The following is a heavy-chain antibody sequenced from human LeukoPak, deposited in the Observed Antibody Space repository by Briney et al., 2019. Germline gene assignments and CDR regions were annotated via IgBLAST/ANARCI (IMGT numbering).Heavy chain of an antibody. CDR3: ARDRGIVVVSGLSDAFDI. Sequence: GGSLRLSCAASGFTFSRYAMHWVRQAPGKGLEWVTVISYDGTNKYYADSVKGRFTISRDNSKNTIYLQMNSLRAEDTAVYYCARDRGIVVVSGLSDAFDIWGQGTTVTASS. CDR1: GFTFSRYA. CDR2: ISYDGTNK. J-gene: IGHJ3*02. V-gene: IGHV3-30-3*01. D-gene: IGHD3-22*01.